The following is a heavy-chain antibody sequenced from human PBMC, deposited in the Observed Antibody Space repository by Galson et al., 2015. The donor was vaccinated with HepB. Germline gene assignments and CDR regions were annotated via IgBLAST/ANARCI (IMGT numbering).Heavy chain of an antibody. CDR3: AKRRGVCSGGSCYFDY. CDR2: ISGSGGST. V-gene: IGHV3-23*01. Sequence: SLRLSCAASGFTFSSYAMSWVRQAPGKGLEWVSAISGSGGSTYYADSVKGRFTISRDNSKNTLYLQMNSLRAEDTAVYYCAKRRGVCSGGSCYFDYWGQGTLVTVSS. D-gene: IGHD2-15*01. CDR1: GFTFSSYA. J-gene: IGHJ4*02.